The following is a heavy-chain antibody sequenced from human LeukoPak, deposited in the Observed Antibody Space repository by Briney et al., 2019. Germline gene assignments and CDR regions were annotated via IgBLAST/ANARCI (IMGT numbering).Heavy chain of an antibody. D-gene: IGHD6-13*01. CDR1: GGSISSGSYY. CDR3: AKDRGRIAAAGTFDY. CDR2: IYSSGST. Sequence: PSEALSLTCTVSGGSISSGSYYWSWIRQPAGKGLEWIGRIYSSGSTNYNPSLKSRVTISVDKSKNQFSLKLSSVTAADTAVYYCAKDRGRIAAAGTFDYWGQGTLVTVSS. V-gene: IGHV4-61*02. J-gene: IGHJ4*02.